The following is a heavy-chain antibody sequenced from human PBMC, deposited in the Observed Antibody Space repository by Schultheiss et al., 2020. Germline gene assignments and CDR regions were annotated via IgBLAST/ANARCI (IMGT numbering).Heavy chain of an antibody. CDR1: GYTFTSYG. D-gene: IGHD1-26*01. V-gene: IGHV1-69*13. J-gene: IGHJ4*02. Sequence: SVKVSCKASGYTFTSYGISWVRQAPGQGLEWMGGIIPIFGTANYAQKFQGRVTITADESTSTAYMELSSLRSEDTAVYYCARDSAHVGATVWDYWGQGTLVTVSS. CDR2: IIPIFGTA. CDR3: ARDSAHVGATVWDY.